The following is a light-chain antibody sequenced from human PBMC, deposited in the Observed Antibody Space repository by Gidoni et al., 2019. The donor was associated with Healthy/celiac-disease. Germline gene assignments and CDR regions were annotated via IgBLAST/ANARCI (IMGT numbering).Light chain of an antibody. CDR3: QQYYSTPS. J-gene: IGKJ3*01. CDR1: QSVLYSSNKKNY. CDR2: WAS. V-gene: IGKV4-1*01. Sequence: DIVMTQSPDSLAVSLGERATINCKSSQSVLYSSNKKNYLAWYQQKPGQPPKLLIYWASTRESGVPDRFSGSGSGTDFTLTISSLQAEDVAVYYCQQYYSTPSFXPXTKVDIK.